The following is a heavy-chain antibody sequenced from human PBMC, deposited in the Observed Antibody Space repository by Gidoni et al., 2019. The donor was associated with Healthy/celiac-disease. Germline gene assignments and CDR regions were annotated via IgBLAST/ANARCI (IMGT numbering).Heavy chain of an antibody. V-gene: IGHV3-30*18. CDR2: ISYDGSNK. J-gene: IGHJ4*02. D-gene: IGHD3-3*01. Sequence: QVQLVESGGGVVQPGRSLRLSCAASGFTFSSYGMHWVRQAPGKGLEWVAVISYDGSNKYYADSVKGRFTISRDNSKNTLYLQMNSLRAEDTAVYYCAKDGSIFGVVIYHFDYWGQGTLVTVSS. CDR1: GFTFSSYG. CDR3: AKDGSIFGVVIYHFDY.